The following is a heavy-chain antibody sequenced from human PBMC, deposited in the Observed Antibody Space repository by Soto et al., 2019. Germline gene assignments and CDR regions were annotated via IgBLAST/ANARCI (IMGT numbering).Heavy chain of an antibody. CDR1: GGSISSYY. CDR3: ARDYGERTLYYYMDV. D-gene: IGHD4-17*01. CDR2: IYYSGST. V-gene: IGHV4-59*01. Sequence: QVQLQESGPGLVKPSETLSLTCTVSGGSISSYYWSWIRQPPGKGLEWIGYIYYSGSTNYNPSLKSRVTIAVDTSKNQFSLKLSSVTAADTAVYYCARDYGERTLYYYMDVWGKGTTVTVSS. J-gene: IGHJ6*03.